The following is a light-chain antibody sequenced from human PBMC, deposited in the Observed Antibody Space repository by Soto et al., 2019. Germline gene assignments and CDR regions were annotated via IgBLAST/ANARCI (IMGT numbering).Light chain of an antibody. V-gene: IGKV3-11*01. J-gene: IGKJ5*01. CDR3: QPRSNWPQVT. CDR2: DAS. CDR1: QSVSSY. Sequence: EIVLTQSPATLSLSPGERATLSCRASQSVSSYLAWYQQKPGQAPRLLIYDASNRATGIPARFSGSGSGTDSTRTISSREPEDCADYYWQPRSNWPQVTFGQGTRLEIK.